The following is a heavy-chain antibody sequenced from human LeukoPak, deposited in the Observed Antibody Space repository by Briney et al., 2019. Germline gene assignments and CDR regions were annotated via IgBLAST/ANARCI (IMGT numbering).Heavy chain of an antibody. CDR1: GYTFTGYY. J-gene: IGHJ5*01. V-gene: IGHV1-2*02. Sequence: GASVKVSCKASGYTFTGYYMHWVRQAPGQGLEWMGWINPNSGGTNYAQKFQGRVTMTRDTSISTAYMELSRLRSDDTAVYYCARDVGITVADSFDSWGQGTLVTVSS. CDR2: INPNSGGT. D-gene: IGHD6-13*01. CDR3: ARDVGITVADSFDS.